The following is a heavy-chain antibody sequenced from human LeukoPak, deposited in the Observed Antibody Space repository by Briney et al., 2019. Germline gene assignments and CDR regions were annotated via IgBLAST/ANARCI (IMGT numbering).Heavy chain of an antibody. D-gene: IGHD6-19*01. V-gene: IGHV3-21*04. J-gene: IGHJ4*02. CDR2: ISSSSSYI. Sequence: PGGSLRLSCAASGLTFSSYSMNWVRQAPGKGLEWVSSISSSSSYIYYVDSVKGRFTISRDNAKNSLYLQMNSLRAEDTAVYYCARVAVSRKMIHFDYWGQGTLVTVSS. CDR3: ARVAVSRKMIHFDY. CDR1: GLTFSSYS.